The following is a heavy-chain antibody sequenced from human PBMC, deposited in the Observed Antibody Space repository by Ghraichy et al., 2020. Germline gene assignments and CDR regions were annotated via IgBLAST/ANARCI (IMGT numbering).Heavy chain of an antibody. J-gene: IGHJ5*02. CDR2: IKQDGSEK. Sequence: LTCAASGFTFSSHWMTWVRQAPGKGLEWVANIKQDGSEKFYVDSVKGRFTISRDNAKNSLFLQMDTLRAEDTAVYHCARGFSGYTSGWYGHWGPGTLVTVSS. V-gene: IGHV3-7*01. D-gene: IGHD6-19*01. CDR3: ARGFSGYTSGWYGH. CDR1: GFTFSSHW.